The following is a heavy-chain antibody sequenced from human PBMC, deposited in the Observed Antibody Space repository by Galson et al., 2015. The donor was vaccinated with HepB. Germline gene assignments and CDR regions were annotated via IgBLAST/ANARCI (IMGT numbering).Heavy chain of an antibody. Sequence: QSGAEVKKPGESLWISCKASGYTFSAFWITWVRQIPVKGLEWMGRMDPSDSYTDYTPSFRGHVTISADKSITTAYLQWSGLKASDTALYYCASRHSYFRSGTWYNVSDYWGQGTLVTVSS. CDR3: ASRHSYFRSGTWYNVSDY. D-gene: IGHD3-10*01. V-gene: IGHV5-10-1*01. J-gene: IGHJ4*02. CDR2: MDPSDSYT. CDR1: GYTFSAFW.